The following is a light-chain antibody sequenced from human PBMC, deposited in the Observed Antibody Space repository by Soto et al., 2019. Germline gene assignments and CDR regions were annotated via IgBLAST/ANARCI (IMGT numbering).Light chain of an antibody. J-gene: IGKJ2*01. CDR2: GAS. CDR3: QQYGRSPPYT. CDR1: QSVSSTY. Sequence: EIVLTQSPGTLSLSPGERATLSCRASQSVSSTYIAWYQQKPGQAPRVLIYGASSRDTGIPDRFSGSGSGTDFTLTSSRLESEDFAVYFCQQYGRSPPYTFGQGTKVEIK. V-gene: IGKV3-20*01.